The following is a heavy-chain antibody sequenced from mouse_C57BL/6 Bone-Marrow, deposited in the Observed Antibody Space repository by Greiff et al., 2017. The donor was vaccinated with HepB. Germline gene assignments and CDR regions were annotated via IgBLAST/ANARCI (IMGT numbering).Heavy chain of an antibody. CDR3: ANIYYPY. CDR2: ISSGSSTI. J-gene: IGHJ4*01. Sequence: DVMLVESGGGLVKPGGSLKLSCAASGFTFSDYGMHWVRQAPEKGLEWVAYISSGSSTIYYADTVKGRFTISRDNAKNTLFLQMTSLRSEDTAMYYCANIYYPYWGQGTSVTVSS. D-gene: IGHD1-1*01. V-gene: IGHV5-17*01. CDR1: GFTFSDYG.